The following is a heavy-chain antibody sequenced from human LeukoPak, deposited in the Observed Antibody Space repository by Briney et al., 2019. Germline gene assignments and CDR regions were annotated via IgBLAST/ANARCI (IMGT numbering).Heavy chain of an antibody. D-gene: IGHD3-10*01. J-gene: IGHJ2*01. Sequence: SETLSLTCTVSGGSISNSNYYWGWLRQPPGKELEWIGNIFYTGTTYYNPSLKSRVTISVDTSKNQFSLKLSSVTAADTAVYYCARRLVRNNWYFDLWGRGTLVTVSS. CDR3: ARRLVRNNWYFDL. V-gene: IGHV4-39*01. CDR2: IFYTGTT. CDR1: GGSISNSNYY.